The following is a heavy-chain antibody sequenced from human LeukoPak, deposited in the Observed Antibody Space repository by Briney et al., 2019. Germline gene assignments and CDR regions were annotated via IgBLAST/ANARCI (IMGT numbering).Heavy chain of an antibody. CDR2: MKQDGSEK. Sequence: HPGGSLRLSCATSGFHFRTQWMTWARQAPGKGLEWVANMKQDGSEKNYVDSVKGRFTISRDNDKNSLYLQMNSLRVEDTAVYYCASSARDSEYTTMDYWGQGTLVTVSS. V-gene: IGHV3-7*02. D-gene: IGHD5-18*01. CDR3: ASSARDSEYTTMDY. CDR1: GFHFRTQW. J-gene: IGHJ4*02.